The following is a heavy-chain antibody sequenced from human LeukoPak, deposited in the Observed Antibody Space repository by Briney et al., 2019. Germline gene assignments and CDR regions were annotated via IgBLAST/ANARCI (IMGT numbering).Heavy chain of an antibody. CDR1: GFTFSYYS. CDR2: IYSGGST. D-gene: IGHD1-26*01. CDR3: ARGGSYPNDPFDI. Sequence: GGSLRLSCVASGFTFSYYSMNWARQAPGKGLEWVSVIYSGGSTHYADSVEGRITISRDNSKNTLFLQMNSLRAEDTAVYYCARGGSYPNDPFDIWGQGTRVTVTS. V-gene: IGHV3-53*01. J-gene: IGHJ3*02.